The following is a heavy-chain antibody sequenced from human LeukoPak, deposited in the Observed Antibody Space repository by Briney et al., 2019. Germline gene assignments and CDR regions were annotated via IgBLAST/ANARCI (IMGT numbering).Heavy chain of an antibody. CDR3: TKGRYSGSLERGFDY. J-gene: IGHJ4*02. V-gene: IGHV3-23*01. D-gene: IGHD1-26*01. Sequence: GGSLRLSCAASGFTFSSYAMNWVRQAPGQGLEWVPAASGSGGSTYHTDSVKGRFTISRDNSKNTLYLQMNSLRAEDTAVYYCTKGRYSGSLERGFDYWGQGTLVTVSS. CDR2: ASGSGGST. CDR1: GFTFSSYA.